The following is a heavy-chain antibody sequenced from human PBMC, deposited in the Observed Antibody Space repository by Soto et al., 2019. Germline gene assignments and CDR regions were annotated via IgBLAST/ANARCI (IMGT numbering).Heavy chain of an antibody. V-gene: IGHV3-30*18. CDR2: ISYDGSNK. CDR1: GFTFSSYG. CDR3: AKYAPYSCSWGAIDY. Sequence: ESGGGVVQPGRSLRLSCAASGFTFSSYGMHWVRQAPGKGLEWVAVISYDGSNKYYADSVKGRFTISRDNSKNTLYLQMNSLRAEDTAVYYCAKYAPYSCSWGAIDYWGQGTLVTVSS. D-gene: IGHD6-13*01. J-gene: IGHJ4*02.